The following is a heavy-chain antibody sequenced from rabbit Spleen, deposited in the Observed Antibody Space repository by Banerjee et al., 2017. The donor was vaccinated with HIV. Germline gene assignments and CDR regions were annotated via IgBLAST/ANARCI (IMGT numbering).Heavy chain of an antibody. CDR3: ARDLTSVIGWNFGL. J-gene: IGHJ4*01. D-gene: IGHD1-1*01. Sequence: QEHLEESGGGLVKPEGSLTITCKASGFSFSDRDVMCWVRQAPGKGLEWIACINTATVKAVYATWAKGRFTISRTSSTTVTLQMTSLTAADTATYFCARDLTSVIGWNFGLWGPGTLVTVS. V-gene: IGHV1S45*01. CDR1: GFSFSDRDV. CDR2: INTATVKA.